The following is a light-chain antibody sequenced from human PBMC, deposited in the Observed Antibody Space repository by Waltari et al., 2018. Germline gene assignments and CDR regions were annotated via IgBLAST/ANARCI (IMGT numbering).Light chain of an antibody. CDR2: GAS. Sequence: ETAPLSCRASQSGRGTLAWYQQKPGQAPRLLIYGASIRATGIPDRFSGSGSGTDFSLTITRLEPEDFAVYYCQHYVRLPVTFGQGTRVEIK. CDR1: QSGRGT. V-gene: IGKV3-20*01. J-gene: IGKJ1*01. CDR3: QHYVRLPVT.